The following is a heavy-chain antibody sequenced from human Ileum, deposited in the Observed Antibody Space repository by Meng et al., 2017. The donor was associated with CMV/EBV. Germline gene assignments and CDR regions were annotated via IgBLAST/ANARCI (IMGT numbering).Heavy chain of an antibody. V-gene: IGHV6-1*01. CDR1: GDSVSSTTVT. Sequence: QVQLQHSVPGLVKTSQTLLLTGAISGDSVSSTTVTWNWIRQSPSRGLEWLGRTYYRSKWFNDYALSVRGRITINPDISKNQLSLQLNSVTPEDTAVYYCVRLTGNSWLDYWGRGTLVTVSS. CDR3: VRLTGNSWLDY. CDR2: TYYRSKWFN. D-gene: IGHD6-13*01. J-gene: IGHJ4*02.